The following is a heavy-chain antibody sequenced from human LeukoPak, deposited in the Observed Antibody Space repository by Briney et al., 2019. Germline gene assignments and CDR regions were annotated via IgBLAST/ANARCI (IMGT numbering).Heavy chain of an antibody. D-gene: IGHD6-13*01. Sequence: SETLSLTCGVYGGSFSGYYWSWIRQPPGKGLEWIGEINHSGSTNYNPSLKSRVTISVDTSKNQFSLKLSSVTAADTAVYYCARGGHSSSWYRRNWFDPWGQGTLVTVSS. CDR2: INHSGST. J-gene: IGHJ5*02. CDR3: ARGGHSSSWYRRNWFDP. V-gene: IGHV4-34*01. CDR1: GGSFSGYY.